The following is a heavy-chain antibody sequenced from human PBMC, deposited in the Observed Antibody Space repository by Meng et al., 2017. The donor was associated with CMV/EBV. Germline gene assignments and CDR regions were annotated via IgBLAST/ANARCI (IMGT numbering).Heavy chain of an antibody. D-gene: IGHD1-1*01. J-gene: IGHJ4*02. CDR3: ARGDRDSPTNDHSGY. CDR1: GFTFSDYY. V-gene: IGHV3-11*06. CDR2: ISSSSSYT. Sequence: QVQLVESGGGLVKPGGSLRISCAASGFTFSDYYMSWIRQAPGKGLEWVSYISSSSSYTNYADSVKGRFTISRDNAKNSLYLQMNSLRAEDTAVYYCARGDRDSPTNDHSGYWGQGTLVTVSS.